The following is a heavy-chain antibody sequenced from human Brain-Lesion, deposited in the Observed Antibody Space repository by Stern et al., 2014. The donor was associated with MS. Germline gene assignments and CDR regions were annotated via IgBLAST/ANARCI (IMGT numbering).Heavy chain of an antibody. J-gene: IGHJ6*02. CDR3: ARDPRRGGLSGYYHGMDV. CDR1: GASISNTQW. V-gene: IGHV4-4*02. D-gene: IGHD3-10*01. CDR2: IYQSGSA. Sequence: VQLVESGPGLVKPSGTLSLTCAVSGASISNTQWWTWVRQSPGKGLEGIGEIYQSGSASYNPSLRSRVPIWVARSKNSFSLKLNSVTAADTAVYYCARDPRRGGLSGYYHGMDVWGQGTTVTVSS.